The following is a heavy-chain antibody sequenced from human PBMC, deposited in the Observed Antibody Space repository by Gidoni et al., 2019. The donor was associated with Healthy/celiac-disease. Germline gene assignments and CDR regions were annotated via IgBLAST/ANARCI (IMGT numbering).Heavy chain of an antibody. CDR2: INPSGGST. CDR1: GYTFTSYY. V-gene: IGHV1-46*01. CDR3: ARGGAYCGGDCYWEVLHFDY. Sequence: QVQLVQSGAEVKKPGASVKVSCKASGYTFTSYYMHRVRQAPGQGLEWMGIINPSGGSTSYAQKFQGRVTMTRDTSTSTVYMELSSLRSEDTAVYYCARGGAYCGGDCYWEVLHFDYWGQGTLVTVSS. D-gene: IGHD2-21*02. J-gene: IGHJ4*02.